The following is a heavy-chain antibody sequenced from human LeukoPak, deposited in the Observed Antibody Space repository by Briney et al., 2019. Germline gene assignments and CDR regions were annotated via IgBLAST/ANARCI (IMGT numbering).Heavy chain of an antibody. V-gene: IGHV3-23*01. CDR2: ISGSGGSR. J-gene: IGHJ4*02. CDR1: GFTFSS. Sequence: GGSLRLSCAASGFTFSSWVRQAPGKGLEWVSTISGSGGSRSYADSVKGRFTISRDNSKNTLYLQMNSLRAEDTAVYYCARDGYATGSHDYWGQGTLVTVSS. CDR3: ARDGYATGSHDY. D-gene: IGHD3-10*01.